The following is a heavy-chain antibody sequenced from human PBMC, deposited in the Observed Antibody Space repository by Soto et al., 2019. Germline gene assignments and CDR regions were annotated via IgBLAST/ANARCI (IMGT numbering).Heavy chain of an antibody. CDR1: GYTFTGYY. CDR3: ARGRYSYGPTKSYYFDY. V-gene: IGHV1-2*02. Sequence: QVQLVQSGAEVKKPGASVKVSCKASGYTFTGYYMHWVRQAPGQGLEWMGWINPNSGGRNYAQKFKCGVSMTRGTSISTVYMELSRMGSDDTAVYYCARGRYSYGPTKSYYFDYWGQGTLVTV. J-gene: IGHJ4*02. D-gene: IGHD5-18*01. CDR2: INPNSGGR.